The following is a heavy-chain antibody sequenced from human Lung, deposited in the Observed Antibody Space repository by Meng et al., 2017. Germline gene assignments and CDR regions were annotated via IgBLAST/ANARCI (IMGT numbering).Heavy chain of an antibody. Sequence: QVQLEKGGEWRVGPSESLSPLCVCCGGYFRDYYGSWSRRPPGKGLEWIGEINHSGSTNYNPSLESRATISVDTSQNNLSLKLSSVTAADSAVYYCARGPTTMAHDFDYWGQGTLVTVSS. V-gene: IGHV4-34*01. CDR2: INHSGST. CDR3: ARGPTTMAHDFDY. CDR1: GGYFRDYY. D-gene: IGHD4-11*01. J-gene: IGHJ4*02.